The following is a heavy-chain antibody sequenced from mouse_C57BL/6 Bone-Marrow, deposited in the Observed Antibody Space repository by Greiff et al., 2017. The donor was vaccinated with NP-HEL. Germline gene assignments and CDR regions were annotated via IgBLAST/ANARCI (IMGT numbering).Heavy chain of an antibody. CDR1: GYTFTSYW. D-gene: IGHD1-1*01. Sequence: QVQLQQPGAELVKPGASVKLSCKASGYTFTSYWMHWVKQRPGQGLEWIGMIHPNSGSTNYNEKFKIKATLTVDKSSSTAYMQLSSLTSEDSAVYYCARPVVADYFDYWGQGTTLTVSS. CDR2: IHPNSGST. V-gene: IGHV1-64*01. CDR3: ARPVVADYFDY. J-gene: IGHJ2*01.